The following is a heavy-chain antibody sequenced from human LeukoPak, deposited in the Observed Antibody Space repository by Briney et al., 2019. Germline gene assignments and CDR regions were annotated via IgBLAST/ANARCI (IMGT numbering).Heavy chain of an antibody. CDR1: GYTFTGHY. CDR2: INPNSGGT. CDR3: ARDGFDFDWEGYFDL. J-gene: IGHJ2*01. Sequence: WASVKVSCKASGYTFTGHYMHWVRQAPGQGLEWMGWINPNSGGTKYAQKFQGRVTMTRDTSITTAYMELSRLRSDDTAVYYCARDGFDFDWEGYFDLWGRGTLVTVSS. V-gene: IGHV1-2*02. D-gene: IGHD3-9*01.